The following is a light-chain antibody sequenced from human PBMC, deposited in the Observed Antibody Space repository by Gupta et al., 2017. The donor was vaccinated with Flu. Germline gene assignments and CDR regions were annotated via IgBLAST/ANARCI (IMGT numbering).Light chain of an antibody. J-gene: IGKJ2*01. CDR2: AAS. CDR3: QQRDSTSYT. CDR1: QSISSY. Sequence: DIQMTQSPSSLSASVGDRVTITCRASQSISSYLNWYQQKPGKAPKLLIYAASSLQSGVPSRFSGSGSGTDFTLTNSRLQPEDFATYYCQQRDSTSYTFGQGTKLEIK. V-gene: IGKV1-39*01.